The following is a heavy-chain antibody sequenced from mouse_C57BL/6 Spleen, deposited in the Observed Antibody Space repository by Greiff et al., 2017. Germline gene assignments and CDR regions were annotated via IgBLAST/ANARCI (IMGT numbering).Heavy chain of an antibody. D-gene: IGHD2-4*01. V-gene: IGHV5-16*01. Sequence: EVMLVESEGGLVQPGSSMKLSCTASGFTFSDYYMAWVRQVPEKGLEWVANINYDGSSTYYLDSLKSRFIISRDNAKNILYLQMSSLKSEDTATYYCARVGIYYDYGAYYAMDYWGQGTSVTVSS. CDR1: GFTFSDYY. CDR2: INYDGSST. CDR3: ARVGIYYDYGAYYAMDY. J-gene: IGHJ4*01.